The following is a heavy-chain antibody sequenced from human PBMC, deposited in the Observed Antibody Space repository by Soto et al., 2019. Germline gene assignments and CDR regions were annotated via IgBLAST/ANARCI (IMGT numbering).Heavy chain of an antibody. CDR3: ATDWGGYCSGTNLFTSRINSWFGP. D-gene: IGHD2-2*01. V-gene: IGHV3-15*01. Sequence: EVQLVESGGGLVKPGGSLRLSCTASGFIFSNAWMRWVRQAPGKGLEWVGRIRSKVDGGTTDYGAPVKGRFTVSRDDSKNTVYLQMNSMKTEDTAVYYWATDWGGYCSGTNLFTSRINSWFGPWGPGTLVTVSA. J-gene: IGHJ5*02. CDR1: GFIFSNAW. CDR2: IRSKVDGGTT.